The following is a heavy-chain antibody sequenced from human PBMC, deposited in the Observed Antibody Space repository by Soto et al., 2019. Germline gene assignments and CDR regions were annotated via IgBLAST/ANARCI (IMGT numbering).Heavy chain of an antibody. CDR1: GGSVSSGSYY. CDR3: AREGNSDPYGHYDMDV. J-gene: IGHJ6*02. Sequence: SETLSLTCTVSGGSVSSGSYYRSWIRQPPGKGLEWIGYIYYSGSTNYNPSLKSRVTISVDTSKNQFSLKLISVTAADTAVYYCAREGNSDPYGHYDMDVWGQGTTVTVS. D-gene: IGHD4-17*01. V-gene: IGHV4-61*01. CDR2: IYYSGST.